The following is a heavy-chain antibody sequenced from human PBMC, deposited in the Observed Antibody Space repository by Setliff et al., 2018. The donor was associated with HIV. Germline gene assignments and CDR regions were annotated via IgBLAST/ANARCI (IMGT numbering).Heavy chain of an antibody. CDR2: IYYSGST. CDR1: GGSISGHY. J-gene: IGHJ4*02. Sequence: LSLTCSVSGGSISGHYWTWIRQPPGKGLEWIGYIYYSGSTNYNPSLKSRLTISVDTSKNQVSLKLSSVTAADTAVYYCARAGSYGWDYWGQGTLVTVSS. D-gene: IGHD5-18*01. V-gene: IGHV4-59*11. CDR3: ARAGSYGWDY.